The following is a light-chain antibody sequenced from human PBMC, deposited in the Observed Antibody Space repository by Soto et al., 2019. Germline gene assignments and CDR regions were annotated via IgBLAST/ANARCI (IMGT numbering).Light chain of an antibody. CDR2: DTS. V-gene: IGKV3-15*01. J-gene: IGKJ5*01. CDR1: QNVSIH. CDR3: QQYSNWPPIT. Sequence: TQSPSTLSAFVGDRVILTCRASQNVSIHLAWYQQKPGQAPRLLIYDTSTRATGIPARFSGSGSGTEFTLTISSLQSEDFAVYYCQQYSNWPPITFGQGTRLEIK.